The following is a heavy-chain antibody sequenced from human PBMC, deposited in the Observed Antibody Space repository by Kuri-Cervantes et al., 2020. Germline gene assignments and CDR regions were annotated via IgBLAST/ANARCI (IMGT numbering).Heavy chain of an antibody. Sequence: GESLKISCKCPGYSFTSYWIGWVREIPGKGLEWMGIIYPGDSDTIYSPSFQCQVTISADKSISTAYLQWSSLKASDTAMYYCARQPATYSSSWSDAFDIWGQGTMVTVSS. V-gene: IGHV5-51*01. CDR2: IYPGDSDT. CDR3: ARQPATYSSSWSDAFDI. D-gene: IGHD6-13*01. J-gene: IGHJ3*02. CDR1: GYSFTSYW.